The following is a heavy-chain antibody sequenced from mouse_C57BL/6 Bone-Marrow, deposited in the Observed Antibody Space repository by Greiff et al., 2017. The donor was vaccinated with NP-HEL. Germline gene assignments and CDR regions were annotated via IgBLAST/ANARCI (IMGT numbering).Heavy chain of an antibody. Sequence: VMLVESGAELARPGASVKLSCKASGYTFTSYGISWVKQRTGQGLEWIGEIYPRSGNTYYNEKFKGKATLTADKSSSTAYMELRSLTSEDSAVFFCATPPYYSNYGFAYGRQGTRVSVCA. J-gene: IGHJ3*01. D-gene: IGHD2-5*01. CDR2: IYPRSGNT. CDR1: GYTFTSYG. V-gene: IGHV1-81*01. CDR3: ATPPYYSNYGFAY.